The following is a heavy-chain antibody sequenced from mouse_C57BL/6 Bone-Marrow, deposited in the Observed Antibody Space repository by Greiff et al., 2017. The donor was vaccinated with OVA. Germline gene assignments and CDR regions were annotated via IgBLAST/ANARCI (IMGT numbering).Heavy chain of an antibody. V-gene: IGHV1-15*01. CDR2: IDPETGGT. Sequence: VQLQQSGAELVRPGASVTLSCKASGYTFTDYEMHWVKQTPVHGLEWIGAIDPETGGTAYNQKFKGKAILTADKSSSTAYMELRSLTSEDSAVYYCTRGRGYAMDYGGQGTSVTVSS. CDR1: GYTFTDYE. J-gene: IGHJ4*01. CDR3: TRGRGYAMDY.